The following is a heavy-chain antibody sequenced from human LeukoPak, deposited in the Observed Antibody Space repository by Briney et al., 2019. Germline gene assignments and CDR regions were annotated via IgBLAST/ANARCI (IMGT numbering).Heavy chain of an antibody. CDR2: IHHSGST. CDR3: ARSRGWLQSHPLDY. Sequence: PSETLSLTCAVYGGSFSGYYWSWIRQPPGKGLEWIGEIHHSGSTNHNPSLKSRVTISVDTSKIQFSLKLTSVTAADTAVYYCARSRGWLQSHPLDYWGQGTLVTVSS. V-gene: IGHV4-34*01. J-gene: IGHJ4*02. CDR1: GGSFSGYY. D-gene: IGHD5-24*01.